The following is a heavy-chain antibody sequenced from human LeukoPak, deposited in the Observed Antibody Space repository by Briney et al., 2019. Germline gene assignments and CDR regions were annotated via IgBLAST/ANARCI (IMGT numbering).Heavy chain of an antibody. D-gene: IGHD5-24*01. J-gene: IGHJ4*02. V-gene: IGHV3-33*06. CDR2: IWYDGSNK. CDR3: AKGGMATITAADY. Sequence: GGSLRLYCAASGFTFSSYGMHWVRQAPGKGLEWVAVIWYDGSNKYYADSVKGRFTISRDNSKNTLYLQMNSLRAEDTAVYYCAKGGMATITAADYWGQGTLVTVSS. CDR1: GFTFSSYG.